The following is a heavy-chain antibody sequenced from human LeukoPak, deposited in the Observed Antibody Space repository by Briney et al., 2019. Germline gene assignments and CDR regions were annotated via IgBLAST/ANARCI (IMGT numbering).Heavy chain of an antibody. CDR1: GGSISSSSYY. D-gene: IGHD1-7*01. CDR2: IYYSGST. J-gene: IGHJ5*02. V-gene: IGHV4-39*07. Sequence: SETLSLTCTVSGGSISSSSYYWGWIRQPPGKGLEWIGSIYYSGSTYYNPSLKSRVTISVDTSKNQFSLKLSSVTAADTAVYYCARVKYNWNSFDWFDPWGQGTLVTVSS. CDR3: ARVKYNWNSFDWFDP.